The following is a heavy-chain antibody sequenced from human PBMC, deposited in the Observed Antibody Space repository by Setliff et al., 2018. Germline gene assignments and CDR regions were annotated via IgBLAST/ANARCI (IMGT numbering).Heavy chain of an antibody. V-gene: IGHV5-51*01. J-gene: IGHJ3*02. Sequence: RGESLTISCKGSGYSFTSYWIGWVRQMPGKGLEWMGIIYPGDSDTRYSPSFQGQVTISADKSISTAYLQWSSLKASDTAMYYCARHEFTYYYDSSGYFRPRGAFDIWGQGTMVTVSS. D-gene: IGHD3-22*01. CDR1: GYSFTSYW. CDR3: ARHEFTYYYDSSGYFRPRGAFDI. CDR2: IYPGDSDT.